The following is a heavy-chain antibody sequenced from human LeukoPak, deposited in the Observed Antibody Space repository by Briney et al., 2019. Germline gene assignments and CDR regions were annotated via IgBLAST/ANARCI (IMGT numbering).Heavy chain of an antibody. J-gene: IGHJ4*02. CDR1: GGTFSSYA. Sequence: SVKVSCKASGGTFSSYAISWVRQAPGQGLEWMGRIIPIFGTANYAQKFQGRVTITTDESTSTAYMELSSLRSEDTAVYYCARREIGDGYSYYFDYWGQGTLVTVSS. CDR2: IIPIFGTA. V-gene: IGHV1-69*05. CDR3: ARREIGDGYSYYFDY. D-gene: IGHD5-24*01.